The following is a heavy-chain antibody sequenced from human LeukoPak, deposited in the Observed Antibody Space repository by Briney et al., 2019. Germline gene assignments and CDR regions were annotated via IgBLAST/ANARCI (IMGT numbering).Heavy chain of an antibody. CDR2: IRYDGSNK. J-gene: IGHJ4*02. V-gene: IGHV3-30*02. D-gene: IGHD3-10*01. CDR3: AKDGWFGERVKYFDY. Sequence: GGSLRLSCAASGFTFSSYGMHWVRQAPGKGLEWVAFIRYDGSNKYYAGSAKGRFTISRDNSKNTLYLQMNSLRAEDTAVYYCAKDGWFGERVKYFDYWGQGTLVTVSS. CDR1: GFTFSSYG.